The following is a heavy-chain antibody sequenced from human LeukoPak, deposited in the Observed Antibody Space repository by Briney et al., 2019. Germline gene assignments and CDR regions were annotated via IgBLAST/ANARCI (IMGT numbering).Heavy chain of an antibody. CDR3: ARRAWNYAFIDY. J-gene: IGHJ4*02. D-gene: IGHD1-7*01. CDR2: IYYSGST. V-gene: IGHV4-59*08. Sequence: PSETLSPTCTVSGGSISSYYWSWIRQPPGKGLEWIGYIYYSGSTNYNPSLKSRVTISVDTSKNQFSLKLSSVTAADTAVYYCARRAWNYAFIDYWGQGTLVTVSS. CDR1: GGSISSYY.